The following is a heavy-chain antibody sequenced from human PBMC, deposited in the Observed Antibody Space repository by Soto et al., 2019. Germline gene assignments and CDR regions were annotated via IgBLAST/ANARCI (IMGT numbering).Heavy chain of an antibody. D-gene: IGHD6-13*01. CDR3: ARGQGSSWYLGAFDI. CDR2: INHSGST. Sequence: SETLSLTCAVYGGSFRGYYWSWIRQPPGKGLEWIGEINHSGSTNYNPSLKSRVTISVDTSKNQFSLKLSSVTAADTAVYYCARGQGSSWYLGAFDIWGQGTMVTVSS. V-gene: IGHV4-34*01. J-gene: IGHJ3*02. CDR1: GGSFRGYY.